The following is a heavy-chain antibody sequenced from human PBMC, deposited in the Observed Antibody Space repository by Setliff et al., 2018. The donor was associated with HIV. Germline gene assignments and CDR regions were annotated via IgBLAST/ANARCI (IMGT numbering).Heavy chain of an antibody. J-gene: IGHJ6*02. V-gene: IGHV5-10-1*01. CDR2: IDPSDSYT. CDR3: ASQPFTMVRGVIYYYGMDV. Sequence: PGESLTLSCKGSGYSFTSYCISWVRQMPGKGLEWMGRIDPSDSYTNYSPSFQGHVTISADKSISPAYLQWSSLRASDTAMYYCASQPFTMVRGVIYYYGMDVWGQGTTVTV. CDR1: GYSFTSYC. D-gene: IGHD3-10*01.